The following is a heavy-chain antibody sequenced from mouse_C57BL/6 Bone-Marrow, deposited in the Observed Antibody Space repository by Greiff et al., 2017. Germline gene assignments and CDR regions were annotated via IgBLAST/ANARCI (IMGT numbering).Heavy chain of an antibody. CDR1: GYTFTSYW. V-gene: IGHV1-53*01. J-gene: IGHJ2*01. CDR2: INPSNGGT. D-gene: IGHD1-1*01. Sequence: QVQLQQPGTELVKPGASVKLSCKASGYTFTSYWMHWVKQRPGQGLEWIGNINPSNGGTNYNEKFKGKATMTVDKSSSTAYMQLSSLTSEDSAVYYCARFHYYGSSYFDYWDQGTTLTVSS. CDR3: ARFHYYGSSYFDY.